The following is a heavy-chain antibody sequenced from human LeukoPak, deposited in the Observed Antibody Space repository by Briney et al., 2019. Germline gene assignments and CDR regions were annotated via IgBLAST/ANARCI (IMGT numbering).Heavy chain of an antibody. V-gene: IGHV3-30-3*01. Sequence: GGSLRLSCAASGFTFSSYAMHWVRQAPGKGLEWVAVISYDGSNKYYADSVKGRFTISRGNSKNTLYLQMNSLRAEDTAVYYCAAGSGWYFGAFDIWGQGTMVTVSS. CDR3: AAGSGWYFGAFDI. CDR2: ISYDGSNK. CDR1: GFTFSSYA. J-gene: IGHJ3*02. D-gene: IGHD6-19*01.